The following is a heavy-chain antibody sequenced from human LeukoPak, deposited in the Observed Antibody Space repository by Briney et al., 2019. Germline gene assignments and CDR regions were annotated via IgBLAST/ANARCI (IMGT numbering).Heavy chain of an antibody. CDR3: ARVDCSGGSCYRFDY. CDR1: GYTLTSYY. J-gene: IGHJ4*02. D-gene: IGHD2-15*01. CDR2: INPNDATT. Sequence: ASVKVSCKASGYTLTSYYMQWVRQAPGQGLEWMGIINPNDATTSSARKFQGRVTMTRDTSTSTVYMELRSLTSEDTAVYYCARVDCSGGSCYRFDYWGQGTLVTVSS. V-gene: IGHV1-46*01.